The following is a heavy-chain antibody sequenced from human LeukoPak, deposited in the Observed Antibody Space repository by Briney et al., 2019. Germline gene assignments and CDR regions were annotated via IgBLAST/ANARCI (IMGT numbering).Heavy chain of an antibody. CDR1: GGPISSNFYY. CDR3: AKTLRLGELWD. CDR2: IYYSGSA. J-gene: IGHJ4*02. Sequence: SETLSLTCTVSGGPISSNFYYWGWIRQPPGKGLEWIGSIYYSGSAFYNPSLQSRVTVSIDTSNNQLSLSLTSVTGTDTAVYYCAKTLRLGELWDWGQGSLVTVSP. D-gene: IGHD3-16*01. V-gene: IGHV4-39*01.